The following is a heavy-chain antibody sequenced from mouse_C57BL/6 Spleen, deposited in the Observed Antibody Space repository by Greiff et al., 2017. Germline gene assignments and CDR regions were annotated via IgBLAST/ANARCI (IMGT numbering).Heavy chain of an antibody. Sequence: QVQLQQPGAELVKPGASVKLSCKASGYNFTSDWMHWVKQRPGKGLEWIGMIHPNSGSTNYNEKFTSKATLTVDKSSSTAYLHLSSLTSEYSAVYYCASPYYEGGYWGHGTTLTVSS. D-gene: IGHD2-4*01. J-gene: IGHJ2*01. V-gene: IGHV1-64*01. CDR2: IHPNSGST. CDR3: ASPYYEGGY. CDR1: GYNFTSDW.